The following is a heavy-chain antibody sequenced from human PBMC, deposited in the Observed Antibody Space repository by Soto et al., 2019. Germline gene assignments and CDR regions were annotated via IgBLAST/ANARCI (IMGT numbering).Heavy chain of an antibody. CDR3: ARGTQMGSYNWFDP. J-gene: IGHJ5*02. V-gene: IGHV4-34*01. D-gene: IGHD3-16*01. Sequence: QVQLQQWGAGLLKPSETLSHTCAVYGGSLSGYYWSWIRQPPRKGLEWIGEINHSENTNYSPSLKSRVTISIDTSKNQFSLKLNSVTAADTAVYYCARGTQMGSYNWFDPWGQGTLVPVSS. CDR2: INHSENT. CDR1: GGSLSGYY.